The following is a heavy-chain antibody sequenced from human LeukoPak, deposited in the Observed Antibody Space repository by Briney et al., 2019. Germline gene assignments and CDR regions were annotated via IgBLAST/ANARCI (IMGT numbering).Heavy chain of an antibody. V-gene: IGHV3-23*01. CDR3: AKDRDSSSWFSNFDY. CDR1: GFTFSSYA. CDR2: ISGSGGST. J-gene: IGHJ4*02. Sequence: GGSLRLSCAASGFTFSSYAMSWVRQAPGKGLEWVSAISGSGGSTYYADSVKGRFTVSRDNSKNTLYLQMNSLRAEDTAVYYCAKDRDSSSWFSNFDYWGQGTLVTVSS. D-gene: IGHD6-13*01.